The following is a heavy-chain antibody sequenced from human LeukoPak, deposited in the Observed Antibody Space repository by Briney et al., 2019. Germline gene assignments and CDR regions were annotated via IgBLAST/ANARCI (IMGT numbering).Heavy chain of an antibody. Sequence: ASVKVPCKASGYTFTSYGISWVRQAPGQGLEWMGWISAYNGNTNYAQKLQGRVTMTTDTSTSTAYMELRSLRSDDTAVYYCARVVRRSSSSWGDYFDYWGQGTLVTVSS. J-gene: IGHJ4*02. D-gene: IGHD6-13*01. CDR1: GYTFTSYG. CDR3: ARVVRRSSSSWGDYFDY. CDR2: ISAYNGNT. V-gene: IGHV1-18*01.